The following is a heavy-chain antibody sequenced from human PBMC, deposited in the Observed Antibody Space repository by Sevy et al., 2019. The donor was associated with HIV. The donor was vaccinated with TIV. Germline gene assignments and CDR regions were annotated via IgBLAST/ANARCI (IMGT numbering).Heavy chain of an antibody. CDR2: INSDGSST. J-gene: IGHJ4*02. D-gene: IGHD3-22*01. CDR3: ALFSLRAYYYDSSGHSFPY. CDR1: GFTFRSYW. V-gene: IGHV3-74*01. Sequence: GGSLRLSCAASGFTFRSYWLHWVRQAPGKGLVWVSRINSDGSSTSYADSVKDRFTIARDNAKNTLYLQMNGLRAEGPAVYYCALFSLRAYYYDSSGHSFPYWGQGTLVTVSS.